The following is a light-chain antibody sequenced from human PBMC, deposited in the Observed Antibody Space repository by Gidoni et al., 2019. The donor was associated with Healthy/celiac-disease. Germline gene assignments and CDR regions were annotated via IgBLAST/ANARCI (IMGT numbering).Light chain of an antibody. V-gene: IGKV3-20*01. Sequence: EIALTQSPGTLSLSPGERATLSCRASQSVSSSYLAWYQQKPGQAPRLLIYGASSRATGIPDRFSGSGSATDFTLTISRLEPEDFAVYYCQQYGSSPQTFGQGTKVEIK. CDR2: GAS. CDR3: QQYGSSPQT. J-gene: IGKJ1*01. CDR1: QSVSSSY.